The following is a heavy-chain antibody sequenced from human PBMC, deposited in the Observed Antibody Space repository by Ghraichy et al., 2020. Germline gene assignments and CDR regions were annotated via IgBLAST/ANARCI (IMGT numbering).Heavy chain of an antibody. V-gene: IGHV3-23*01. CDR2: ISHSGSNT. J-gene: IGHJ4*02. D-gene: IGHD3-10*01. Sequence: GESLNISCAASGFTFSTYAMSWVRQAPGKGLEWVSGISHSGSNTYYVDSVKGRFTTSRDNSENTLYLQINSLRAEDTATYYCAKDGVPASGTYYFYYFDYWGQGTLVTVSS. CDR3: AKDGVPASGTYYFYYFDY. CDR1: GFTFSTYA.